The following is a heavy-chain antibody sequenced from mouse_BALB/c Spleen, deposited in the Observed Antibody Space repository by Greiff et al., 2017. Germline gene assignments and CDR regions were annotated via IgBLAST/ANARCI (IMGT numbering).Heavy chain of an antibody. CDR1: GYTFTDYN. D-gene: IGHD2-3*01. Sequence: VHVKQSGPELVKPGASVKIPCKASGYTFTDYNMDWVKQSHGKSLEWIGDINPNNGGTIYNQKFKGKATLTVDKSSSTAYMELRSLTSEDTAVYYCARRIYDGYPWFAYWGQGTLVTVSA. CDR3: ARRIYDGYPWFAY. J-gene: IGHJ3*01. CDR2: INPNNGGT. V-gene: IGHV1-18*01.